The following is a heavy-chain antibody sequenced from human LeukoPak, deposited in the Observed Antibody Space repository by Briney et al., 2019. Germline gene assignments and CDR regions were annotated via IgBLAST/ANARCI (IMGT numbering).Heavy chain of an antibody. Sequence: GGSLRLSCAASGFTVGSNYMSWVRQAPGKGLEWVSVTYSGGSTYYADSVKGRFTISRDNSKNTLYLQMNSLRAEDTAVYYCARALVRGPPDYWGQGTLVTVSS. D-gene: IGHD3-10*01. V-gene: IGHV3-66*01. CDR3: ARALVRGPPDY. CDR1: GFTVGSNY. CDR2: TYSGGST. J-gene: IGHJ4*02.